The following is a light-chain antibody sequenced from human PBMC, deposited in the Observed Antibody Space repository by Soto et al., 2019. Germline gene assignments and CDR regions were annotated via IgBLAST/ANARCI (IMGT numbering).Light chain of an antibody. Sequence: QSALTQPASVSGSPGQSITISCTGTSSDIGAHNFVSWYQQHPGKAPKLIFYEVSNRPPGLSDRFSGSKSGTTASLTISGLQAEDEADYFCSSYTSSSTLVFGGGTKVTVL. V-gene: IGLV2-14*01. J-gene: IGLJ2*01. CDR2: EVS. CDR3: SSYTSSSTLV. CDR1: SSDIGAHNF.